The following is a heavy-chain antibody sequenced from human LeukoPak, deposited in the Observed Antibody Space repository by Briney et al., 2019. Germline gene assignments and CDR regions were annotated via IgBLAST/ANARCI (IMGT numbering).Heavy chain of an antibody. CDR2: ISAYNGNT. CDR1: GYTFTIYG. Sequence: ASVKVSCKASGYTFTIYGISWVRQAPGQGLEWMGWISAYNGNTNYAQKLQGRVTMTTDTSTSTAYMELRSLRSDDTAVYYCARDPQNVLEFDYWGQGTLVTVSS. CDR3: ARDPQNVLEFDY. V-gene: IGHV1-18*01. J-gene: IGHJ4*02. D-gene: IGHD4/OR15-4a*01.